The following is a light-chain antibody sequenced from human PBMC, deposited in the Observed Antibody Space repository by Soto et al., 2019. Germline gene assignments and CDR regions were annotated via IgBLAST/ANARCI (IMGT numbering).Light chain of an antibody. Sequence: QSALTQPPSAPGSPGQSVTISCTGTSSDVGGYNYVSWYQQHPGKAPKLMIYEVSKRPSGVPDRFSGSKSGNTASLTVSGLQAEDEADYYCSSDAGSNNLVFGTGTKVTVL. J-gene: IGLJ1*01. V-gene: IGLV2-8*01. CDR3: SSDAGSNNLV. CDR2: EVS. CDR1: SSDVGGYNY.